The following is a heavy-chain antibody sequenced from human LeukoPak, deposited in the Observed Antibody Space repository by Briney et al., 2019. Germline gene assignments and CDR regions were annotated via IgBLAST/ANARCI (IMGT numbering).Heavy chain of an antibody. CDR2: IYYSGTT. CDR3: ARISPSNGKYWGTFYYYMDV. D-gene: IGHD3-16*01. V-gene: IGHV4-59*01. CDR1: GRSISNYC. Sequence: PSETLSLACTVSGRSISNYCWTCIRQPPGKGLEWPGCIYYSGTTNYNPSLKSRVTISLDRSNNEFSLKLTSLTAEDTAVYYCARISPSNGKYWGTFYYYMDVWGKGTTVTVSS. J-gene: IGHJ6*03.